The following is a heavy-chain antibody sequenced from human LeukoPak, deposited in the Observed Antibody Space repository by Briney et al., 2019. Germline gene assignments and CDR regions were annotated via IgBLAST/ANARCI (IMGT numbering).Heavy chain of an antibody. V-gene: IGHV4-59*08. J-gene: IGHJ5*02. D-gene: IGHD2-15*01. CDR1: GGSISSYY. CDR3: ARLKDGSGGWFDP. CDR2: IYYSGST. Sequence: SSETLSLTCTVSGGSISSYYWSWIRQPPGKGLEWIGYIYYSGSTNYNPSLKSRVTISVDTSKNQFSLKLSSVTAADTAVYYCARLKDGSGGWFDPWGQGTLVTVS.